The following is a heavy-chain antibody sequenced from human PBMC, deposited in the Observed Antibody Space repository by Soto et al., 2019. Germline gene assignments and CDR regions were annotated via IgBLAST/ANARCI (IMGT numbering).Heavy chain of an antibody. V-gene: IGHV5-51*01. CDR2: IYPGDSDT. CDR3: ARHDSEYCSSTSCYRSDYYYMDV. J-gene: IGHJ6*03. Sequence: PGESLKISCKGSGYSFTRYWIGWVRQMPGKGLEWMGIIYPGDSDTRYSPSFQGQVTISADKSISTAYLQWSSLKASDTAMYYCARHDSEYCSSTSCYRSDYYYMDVWGKGTTVTVSS. CDR1: GYSFTRYW. D-gene: IGHD2-2*02.